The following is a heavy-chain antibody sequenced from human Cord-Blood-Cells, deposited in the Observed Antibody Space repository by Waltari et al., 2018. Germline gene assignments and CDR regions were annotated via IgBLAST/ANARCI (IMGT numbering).Heavy chain of an antibody. CDR3: ARDGPKYCTNGVCYAFDI. CDR2: IYYSGST. CDR1: GGSISSYY. V-gene: IGHV4-59*01. D-gene: IGHD2-8*01. J-gene: IGHJ3*02. Sequence: TVSGGSISSYYWSWIRQPPGKGLEWIGYIYYSGSTNYNPSLKSRVTISVDTSKNQFSLKLSSVTAADTAVYYCARDGPKYCTNGVCYAFDIWGQGTMVTVSS.